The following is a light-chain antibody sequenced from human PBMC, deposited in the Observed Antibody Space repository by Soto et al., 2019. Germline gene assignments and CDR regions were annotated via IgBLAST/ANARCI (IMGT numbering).Light chain of an antibody. CDR3: QQYGNSPRLT. V-gene: IGKV3-20*01. Sequence: EIVLTQSPGTLSLSPGERATLSCRASQSVSSSYLAWYQQKPGQSPRLLIYGASIRATGIPDMFSGSGSGTDFTLTISRLEPEDFAVYYCQQYGNSPRLTFGGGTKVDIK. CDR2: GAS. CDR1: QSVSSSY. J-gene: IGKJ4*01.